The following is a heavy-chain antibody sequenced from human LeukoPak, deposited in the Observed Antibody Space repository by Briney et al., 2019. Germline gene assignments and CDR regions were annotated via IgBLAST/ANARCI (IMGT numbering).Heavy chain of an antibody. CDR2: INPNSGAT. D-gene: IGHD1-7*01. CDR1: GYTFTDYY. V-gene: IGHV1-2*02. J-gene: IGHJ4*02. Sequence: ASVKVSCKASGYTFTDYYIHWVRQAPGQGLEWMGWINPNSGATNYAQKFQGRVSMTRDTSISTAYMERSSLRSDDTAVHYCARARRGHNWIYAYFDYWGQGTLVTVSS. CDR3: ARARRGHNWIYAYFDY.